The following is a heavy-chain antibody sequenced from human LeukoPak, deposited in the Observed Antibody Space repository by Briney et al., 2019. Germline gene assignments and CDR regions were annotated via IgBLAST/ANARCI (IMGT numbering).Heavy chain of an antibody. Sequence: SQTLSLTCAVSGGSISSGDYSWSWIRQPPGKGLVWLGYFYYGGSTYYNPSLKSRVTISVDTSQNQFSLKLSSVTAADTAVYYCARGLTYYDFWSGYYGSYWYFDLWGRGTLVTVSS. CDR3: ARGLTYYDFWSGYYGSYWYFDL. V-gene: IGHV4-30-4*07. D-gene: IGHD3-3*01. CDR1: GGSISSGDYS. CDR2: FYYGGST. J-gene: IGHJ2*01.